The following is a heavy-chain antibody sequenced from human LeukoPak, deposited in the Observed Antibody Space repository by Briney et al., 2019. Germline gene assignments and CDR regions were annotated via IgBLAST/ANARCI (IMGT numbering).Heavy chain of an antibody. Sequence: SETLSLTRTVSGGSITSGGYYWNWIRQHPEKGLEWIGFIYYSGSTYYNPSLKSRVNVSVDTSENQFSLNLTSVTAADTAVYYCARASSARNGFDYWGQGTLVTVSS. CDR1: GGSITSGGYY. D-gene: IGHD1-14*01. J-gene: IGHJ4*02. CDR2: IYYSGST. CDR3: ARASSARNGFDY. V-gene: IGHV4-31*03.